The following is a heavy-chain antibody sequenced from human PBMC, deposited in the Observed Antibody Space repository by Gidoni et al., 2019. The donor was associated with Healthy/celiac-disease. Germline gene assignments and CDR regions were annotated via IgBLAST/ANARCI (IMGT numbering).Heavy chain of an antibody. V-gene: IGHV6-1*01. Sequence: QVQLQQSGPGLVTPSQTLSLPCAISGDSVSSNRAAWNWIRQSPSRGLEWLGRTYYRSKWYNDYAVSVKSRITINPDTSKNQFSLQLNSVTPEDTAVYYCARASSGWGRGRPEHFDYWGQGTLVTVSS. CDR1: GDSVSSNRAA. D-gene: IGHD6-19*01. CDR2: TYYRSKWYN. J-gene: IGHJ4*02. CDR3: ARASSGWGRGRPEHFDY.